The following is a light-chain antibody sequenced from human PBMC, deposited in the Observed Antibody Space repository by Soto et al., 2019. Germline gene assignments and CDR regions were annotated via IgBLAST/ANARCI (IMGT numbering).Light chain of an antibody. CDR2: KAS. CDR3: QQYHSYSGT. J-gene: IGKJ1*01. CDR1: QTIDSW. V-gene: IGKV1-5*03. Sequence: DIQMPQAPSTLSASVGDRVTITCRASQTIDSWLAWYQQRPGKPPNLLIYKASTLASGVPSRFSGSGSGTEFTLTINSLQPDDFATYYCQQYHSYSGTFGQGTKVDNK.